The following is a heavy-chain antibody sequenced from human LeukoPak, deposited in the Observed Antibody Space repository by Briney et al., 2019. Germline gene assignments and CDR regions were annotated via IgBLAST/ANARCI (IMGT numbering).Heavy chain of an antibody. V-gene: IGHV3-23*01. J-gene: IGHJ4*02. CDR2: ISGSGRTT. CDR3: AKTSPGIAVAGPFDY. Sequence: GGSLRLSCAASGFTFSNYAMSWVRQAPGKGLEWVSAISGSGRTTYYADSVKGRFTISRDNSKNTLYLQMNSLRAEDTAVYYCAKTSPGIAVAGPFDYWGQGTLVTVSS. D-gene: IGHD6-19*01. CDR1: GFTFSNYA.